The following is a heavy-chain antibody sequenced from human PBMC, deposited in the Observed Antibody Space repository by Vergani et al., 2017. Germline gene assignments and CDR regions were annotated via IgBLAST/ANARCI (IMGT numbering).Heavy chain of an antibody. CDR3: ASRYCTNGVCYYYYYYMDV. V-gene: IGHV3-30-3*01. CDR2: ISYDGSNK. CDR1: GFTFSSYA. D-gene: IGHD2-8*01. J-gene: IGHJ6*03. Sequence: QVQLVESGGGVVQPGRSLRLSWAASGFTFSSYAMHWVRQAPGKGLEWVAVISYDGSNKYYADSVKGRFTISRDNSKNTLYLQMNSLRAEDTAVYYCASRYCTNGVCYYYYYYMDVWGKGTTVTVSS.